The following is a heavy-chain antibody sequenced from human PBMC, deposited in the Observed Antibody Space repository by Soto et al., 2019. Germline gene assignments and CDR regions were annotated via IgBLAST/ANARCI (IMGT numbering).Heavy chain of an antibody. CDR2: IIPIFGTA. J-gene: IGHJ4*02. D-gene: IGHD3-22*01. Sequence: SAKVSCEACGGTFNSYAISWVRQAPGQGLEWMGGIIPIFGTANYAQKFQGRVTITADESTSTAYMELSSLRSEDTAVYYCARDTGDSSGTHFDYWGQGTLVTV. CDR1: GGTFNSYA. V-gene: IGHV1-69*13. CDR3: ARDTGDSSGTHFDY.